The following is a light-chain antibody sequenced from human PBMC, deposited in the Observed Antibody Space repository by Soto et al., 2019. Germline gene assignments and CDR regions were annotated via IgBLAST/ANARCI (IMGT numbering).Light chain of an antibody. CDR3: QQSFSTPYT. CDR2: TAS. J-gene: IGKJ2*01. V-gene: IGKV1-39*01. CDR1: QRINKY. Sequence: EIQMTQSPSSLSASVGDSATIPCRASQRINKYLNWYQQRSGRAPRLLIHTASSLHSGVPSRFSGSGSGSDFTLTISSLQPEDFATYFCQQSFSTPYTFGPGTKLEI.